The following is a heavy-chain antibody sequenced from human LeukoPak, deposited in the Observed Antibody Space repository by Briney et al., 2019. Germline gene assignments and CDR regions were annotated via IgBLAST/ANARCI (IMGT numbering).Heavy chain of an antibody. CDR3: ARVSHVEMATNWIGGWFDP. V-gene: IGHV4-61*02. J-gene: IGHJ5*02. CDR1: GGSISSGNYY. CDR2: IYTSGST. D-gene: IGHD5-24*01. Sequence: PSQTLSLTCTVSGGSISSGNYYWSWIRQPAGKGLEWIGRIYTSGSTNYNPSLKSRVTISVDTSKNQFSLKLSSVTAADTAVYYCARVSHVEMATNWIGGWFDPWGQGTLVTVSS.